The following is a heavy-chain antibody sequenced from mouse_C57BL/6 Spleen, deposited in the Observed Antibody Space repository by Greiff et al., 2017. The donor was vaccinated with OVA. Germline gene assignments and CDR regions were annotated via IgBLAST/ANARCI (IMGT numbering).Heavy chain of an antibody. J-gene: IGHJ3*01. CDR2: IDPEDGET. CDR3: AGTSVYGAAWFAY. CDR1: GFNFKDYY. D-gene: IGHD1-1*02. V-gene: IGHV14-2*01. Sequence: EVQLQQSGAELVKPGASVKLSCTASGFNFKDYYMHWVKQRTEQGLEWIGRIDPEDGETKYAAKFQGKATITADTSANTAYLQLSSLTSEDTAVCYCAGTSVYGAAWFAYWGQGTLVTVSA.